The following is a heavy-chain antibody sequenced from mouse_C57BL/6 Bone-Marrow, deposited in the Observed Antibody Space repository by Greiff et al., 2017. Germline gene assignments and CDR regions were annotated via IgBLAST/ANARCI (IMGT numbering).Heavy chain of an antibody. CDR3: ERQNRSYYAMDY. J-gene: IGHJ4*01. V-gene: IGHV5-12*01. Sequence: DVKLVDSGGGLVQPGGSLKLSCAASGFTFSDYYMYWVRQTPEKRLEWVAYISNGGGSTYYPDTVKGRFTISRDNAKNTLYLQMSRLKSEDTAMYYCERQNRSYYAMDYWGQGTSVTVSS. CDR1: GFTFSDYY. CDR2: ISNGGGST.